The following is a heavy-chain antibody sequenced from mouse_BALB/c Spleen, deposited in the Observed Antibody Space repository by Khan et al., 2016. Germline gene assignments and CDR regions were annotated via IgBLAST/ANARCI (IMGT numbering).Heavy chain of an antibody. V-gene: IGHV3-2*02. J-gene: IGHJ1*01. D-gene: IGHD1-1*01. Sequence: EVQLQESGPGLVKPSQSLSLTCTVTGYSITSDYAWNWIRQFPGNKLEWMGYISYSGSTSYNPSLKSRISITRDTSENQFFLQLNSVTTEDTATYYCAHYYGSSHWYFDVWGAGTTVTVSS. CDR3: AHYYGSSHWYFDV. CDR1: GYSITSDYA. CDR2: ISYSGST.